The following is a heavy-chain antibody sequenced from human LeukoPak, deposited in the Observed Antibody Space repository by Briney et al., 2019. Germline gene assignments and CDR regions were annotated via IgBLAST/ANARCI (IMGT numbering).Heavy chain of an antibody. D-gene: IGHD3-22*01. J-gene: IGHJ4*02. CDR3: AKDEYYYDSSGYCDY. Sequence: GGALRLSCAASGFTFSSYAMSWVRQAPGKGLEWVSAISGSGGSTYYAYSEKGRFTISRDNSKNTLYLQMNSLRAEDTAVYYCAKDEYYYDSSGYCDYWGQGTLVTVSS. CDR1: GFTFSSYA. CDR2: ISGSGGST. V-gene: IGHV3-23*01.